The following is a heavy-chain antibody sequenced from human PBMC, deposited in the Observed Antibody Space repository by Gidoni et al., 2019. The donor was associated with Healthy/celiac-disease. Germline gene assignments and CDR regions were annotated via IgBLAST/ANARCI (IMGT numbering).Heavy chain of an antibody. J-gene: IGHJ4*02. CDR2: IYYSGST. Sequence: QLQLQESGPGLVTPSETLSLTCTVPGGSISSSSYYWGWIRQPPGKGLEWIGSIYYSGSTYYNPSLKSRVNISVDTSKNQFSLKLSSVTAADTAVYCCAFSGAVVVVAATPRYFDYWGQGTLVTVSS. V-gene: IGHV4-39*01. CDR3: AFSGAVVVVAATPRYFDY. D-gene: IGHD2-15*01. CDR1: GGSISSSSYY.